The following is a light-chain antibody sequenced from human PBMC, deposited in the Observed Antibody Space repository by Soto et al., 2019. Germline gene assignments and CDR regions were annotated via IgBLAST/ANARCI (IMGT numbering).Light chain of an antibody. CDR3: QQYNNWPPIT. V-gene: IGKV3-15*01. CDR1: QSVGSN. CDR2: GSS. J-gene: IGKJ5*01. Sequence: EILLTQSPATLPVSPGERATLSCRASQSVGSNLAWFQQKPGQAPRLLIYGSSTRATGVPARFSGSGSGADFTLTISSLQSEDFAVYYCQQYNNWPPITFGQGTRLEIK.